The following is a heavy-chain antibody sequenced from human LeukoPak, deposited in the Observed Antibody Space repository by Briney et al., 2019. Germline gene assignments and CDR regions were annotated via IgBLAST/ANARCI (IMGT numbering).Heavy chain of an antibody. CDR2: ISSSGSTI. Sequence: GGSLRLSCAASGFTFSSYEMNWVRQAPGKGLEWVLYISSSGSTIYYADSVKGRFTISRDNAKNSLYLQMNSLRAEDTAVYYCARGPDWFDPWGQGTLVTVSS. V-gene: IGHV3-48*03. J-gene: IGHJ5*02. CDR1: GFTFSSYE. CDR3: ARGPDWFDP.